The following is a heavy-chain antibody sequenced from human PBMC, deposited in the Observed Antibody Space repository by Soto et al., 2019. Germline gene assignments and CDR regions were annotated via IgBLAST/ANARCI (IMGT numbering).Heavy chain of an antibody. J-gene: IGHJ2*01. CDR1: GFTSSSYA. CDR2: ISGSGSST. V-gene: IGHV3-23*01. CDR3: AKSRDGRTYGFTPSYGYFDL. D-gene: IGHD3-10*01. Sequence: EVQLLESGGGLVEPGGSLRLSCAASGFTSSSYAMSWVRQAPGKGLEWVSSISGSGSSTYYADSVTGRFIISRDNSKKTVYRQMSRLRAEDTAVYYCAKSRDGRTYGFTPSYGYFDLWGRGTLVTVSS.